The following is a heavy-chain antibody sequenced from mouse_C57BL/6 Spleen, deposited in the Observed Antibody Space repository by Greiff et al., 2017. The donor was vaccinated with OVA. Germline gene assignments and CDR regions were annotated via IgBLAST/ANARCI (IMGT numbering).Heavy chain of an antibody. CDR1: GFSLTSYG. D-gene: IGHD1-1*01. Sequence: VQRVESGPGLVQPSQSLSITCTVSGFSLTSYGVHWVRQPPGKGLEWLGVIWSGGSTDYNAAFISRLSISKDNSKSQVFFKMNSLQADDTAIYYCAKTYGSSYEGGFAYWGQGTLVTVSA. CDR2: IWSGGST. V-gene: IGHV2-4*01. J-gene: IGHJ3*01. CDR3: AKTYGSSYEGGFAY.